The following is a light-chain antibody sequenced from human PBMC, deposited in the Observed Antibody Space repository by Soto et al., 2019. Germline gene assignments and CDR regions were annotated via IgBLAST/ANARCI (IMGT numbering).Light chain of an antibody. Sequence: IVLTQSPATLSLSPGKRATLSCRASEIISSYLIWYQQKPGQAPRLLIYDVSNRATGIPDRFSGSGSGTDFTLTISRLEPEDSAVYYCQQYGSSPTWTFGQGTKVDIK. CDR3: QQYGSSPTWT. J-gene: IGKJ1*01. CDR1: EIISSY. V-gene: IGKV3-20*01. CDR2: DVS.